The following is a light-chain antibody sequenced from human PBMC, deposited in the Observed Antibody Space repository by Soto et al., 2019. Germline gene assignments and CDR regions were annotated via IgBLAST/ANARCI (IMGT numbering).Light chain of an antibody. J-gene: IGLJ1*01. V-gene: IGLV2-11*01. CDR3: CSYAGSYIFV. Sequence: QTALIQPRSVSGSPGQSVTISCTGTSSDVGTYNYVSWYRQHPGKAPKLMISDVSKRPSGVPDRFSGSKYDNTASLTISGLQAEDEGDYYCCSYAGSYIFVFGTGTKVTVL. CDR1: SSDVGTYNY. CDR2: DVS.